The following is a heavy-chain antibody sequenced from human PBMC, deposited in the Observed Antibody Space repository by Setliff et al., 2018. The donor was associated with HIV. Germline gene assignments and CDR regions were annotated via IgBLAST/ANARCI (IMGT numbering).Heavy chain of an antibody. CDR3: ARCRSAYYYYYMDV. D-gene: IGHD1-26*01. CDR2: IYPGDSET. V-gene: IGHV5-51*01. Sequence: PGESLTISWKGSGYSFTSYWIGWVRQMPGKGLEWMGIIYPGDSETRYSSSCQGQVTISADKSISTAYLQWSSLKASDTAMYYSARCRSAYYYYYMDVWGKGTTVTVSS. J-gene: IGHJ6*03. CDR1: GYSFTSYW.